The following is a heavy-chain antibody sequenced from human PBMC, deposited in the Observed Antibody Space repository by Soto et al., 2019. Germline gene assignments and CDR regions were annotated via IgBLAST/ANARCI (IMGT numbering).Heavy chain of an antibody. Sequence: SLRLYCAASGFTFSSYWMHWVRQAPGKGLVWVSRINPDGRTTNYADSVKGRFTISRDNANDTLFLQMNSLRAEDTAVYYCARVRVSGYEFDPWGQGTLVTVSS. V-gene: IGHV3-74*01. CDR3: ARVRVSGYEFDP. J-gene: IGHJ5*02. D-gene: IGHD5-12*01. CDR1: GFTFSSYW. CDR2: INPDGRTT.